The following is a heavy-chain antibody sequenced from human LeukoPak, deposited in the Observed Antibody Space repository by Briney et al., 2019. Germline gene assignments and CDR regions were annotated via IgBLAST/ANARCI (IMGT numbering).Heavy chain of an antibody. CDR1: GGSISSYY. J-gene: IGHJ5*02. Sequence: KPSETLSLTCTVSGGSISSYYWSWIRQPPGKGLEWIGYIYYSGSTNYNPSLKSRVTISVDTSKNQFSLKLSSVTAADTAVYYCARDLAVAGFGFDPWGQGTLVTVSS. V-gene: IGHV4-59*01. D-gene: IGHD6-19*01. CDR2: IYYSGST. CDR3: ARDLAVAGFGFDP.